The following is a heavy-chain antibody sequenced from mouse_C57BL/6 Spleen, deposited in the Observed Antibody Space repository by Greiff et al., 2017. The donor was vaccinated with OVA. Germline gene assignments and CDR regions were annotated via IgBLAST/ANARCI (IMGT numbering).Heavy chain of an antibody. CDR1: GFTFSSYA. J-gene: IGHJ4*01. CDR2: ISSGGDYI. Sequence: EVQVVESGEGLVKPGGSLKLSCAASGFTFSSYAMSWVRQTPEKRLEWVAYISSGGDYIYYADTVKGRFTISRDNARNTLYLQMSSLKSEDTAMYYCTRDRVYYGNYYAMDYWGQGTSVTVSS. D-gene: IGHD2-1*01. V-gene: IGHV5-9-1*02. CDR3: TRDRVYYGNYYAMDY.